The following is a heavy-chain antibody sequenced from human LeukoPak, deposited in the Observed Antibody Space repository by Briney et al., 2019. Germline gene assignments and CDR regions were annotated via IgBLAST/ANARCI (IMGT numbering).Heavy chain of an antibody. CDR1: GFTFSSYA. Sequence: GGSLRLSCAASGFTFSSYAMSWVRQAPGKGLEWVSYISSSGSTIYYADSVKGRFTISRDNAKNSLYLQMNSLRAEDTAVYYCARVRYYDSVYYFDYWGQGTLVTVSS. D-gene: IGHD3-22*01. CDR2: ISSSGSTI. V-gene: IGHV3-48*04. CDR3: ARVRYYDSVYYFDY. J-gene: IGHJ4*02.